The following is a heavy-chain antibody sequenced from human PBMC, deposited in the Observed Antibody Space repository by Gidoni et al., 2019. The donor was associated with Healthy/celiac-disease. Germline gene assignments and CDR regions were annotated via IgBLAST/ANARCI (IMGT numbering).Heavy chain of an antibody. Sequence: QVQLQQWGAGLLKPSETLSLTCAVYGGSFSGYYWSWLRQPPGTGLEWIGEINHSGSTNYNPSLKSRVTISVDTSKNQFSLKLSSVTAADTAVYYCARWLSVTMVRRDGMDVWGQGTTVTVSS. CDR2: INHSGST. D-gene: IGHD3-10*01. CDR1: GGSFSGYY. CDR3: ARWLSVTMVRRDGMDV. V-gene: IGHV4-34*01. J-gene: IGHJ6*02.